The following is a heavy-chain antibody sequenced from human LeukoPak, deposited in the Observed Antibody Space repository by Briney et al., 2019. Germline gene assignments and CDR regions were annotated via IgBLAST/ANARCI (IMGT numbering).Heavy chain of an antibody. J-gene: IGHJ4*02. V-gene: IGHV3-23*01. Sequence: GGSLRLSCVVSGFTFNNYAMSWVRQAPGKGLEWVSGISGSGGGTYYTDSVKGRFTISRDNSKNTLYLPMSSLKAEDSAVYYCARGSREMATITRGYSDYWGQGTLVTVSS. CDR2: ISGSGGGT. CDR3: ARGSREMATITRGYSDY. CDR1: GFTFNNYA. D-gene: IGHD5-24*01.